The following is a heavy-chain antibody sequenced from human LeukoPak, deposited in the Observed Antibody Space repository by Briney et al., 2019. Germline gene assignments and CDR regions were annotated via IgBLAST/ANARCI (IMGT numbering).Heavy chain of an antibody. D-gene: IGHD6-13*01. J-gene: IGHJ4*02. CDR3: ARHGDSSSWSYFDY. CDR1: GGSISSYY. V-gene: IGHV4-59*01. Sequence: PSETLSLTCTVSGGSISSYYWSWIRQPPGKGLEWIGHIYYCGTTNYNPSLKNRVTTSGDTSKSQFSLKLSSVTAADTAVYYCARHGDSSSWSYFDYWGQGTLVSVSS. CDR2: IYYCGTT.